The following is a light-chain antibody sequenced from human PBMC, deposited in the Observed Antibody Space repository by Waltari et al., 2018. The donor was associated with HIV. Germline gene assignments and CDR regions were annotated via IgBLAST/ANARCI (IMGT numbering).Light chain of an antibody. CDR1: ALAKQH. Sequence: SYELTPPPPVSVSPGQTARLTCSADALAKQHTYWYQQKPGQAPVVVIYKDTQRPSGIPERFSGSSSGTIVTLTISGVQAEDEAVYYCQSADNTGTSVVFGGGTKLTVL. V-gene: IGLV3-25*03. J-gene: IGLJ2*01. CDR3: QSADNTGTSVV. CDR2: KDT.